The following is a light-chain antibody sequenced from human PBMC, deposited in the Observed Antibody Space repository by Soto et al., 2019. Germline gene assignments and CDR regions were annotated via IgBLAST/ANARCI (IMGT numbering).Light chain of an antibody. CDR2: GNN. J-gene: IGLJ3*02. CDR1: SSNIGAGYD. CDR3: QSYDSSLSGWV. Sequence: QSVLTQPPSVSGAPGQRVTISCTGSSSNIGAGYDVHWYQQLQETAPKLLIYGNNNRPSGVPDRFSGSKSGTSASLAITGLQAEDEADYYCQSYDSSLSGWVFGGGTKLTVL. V-gene: IGLV1-40*01.